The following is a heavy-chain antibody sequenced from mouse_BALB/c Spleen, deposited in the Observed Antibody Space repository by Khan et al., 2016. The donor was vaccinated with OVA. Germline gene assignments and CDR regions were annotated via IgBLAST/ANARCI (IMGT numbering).Heavy chain of an antibody. CDR3: ARIFRGTTDYAMDY. Sequence: QVQLQQSGPGLVQPSQSLSITCTVSGFSLTSYGVHWVRQSPGKGLEWLGVIWSGGSTDYNAAFISRLSISKDNSKSQVFFKMHSLQANDTAIYYCARIFRGTTDYAMDYWGQGTSVTVSS. V-gene: IGHV2-2*02. J-gene: IGHJ4*01. CDR2: IWSGGST. D-gene: IGHD2-14*01. CDR1: GFSLTSYG.